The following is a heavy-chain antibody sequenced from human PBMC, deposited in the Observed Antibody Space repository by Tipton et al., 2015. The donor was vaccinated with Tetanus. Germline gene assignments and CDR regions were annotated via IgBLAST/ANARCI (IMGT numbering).Heavy chain of an antibody. Sequence: QLVQSGAEVKRPGASVRVSCKASGYTFTGNYIHWVRRAPGQGLEWMGWINPNRGGTFYAQKFHGSVTMTSDTSSSTVYMELSRLGSDDTAVYYCARDPGYNNGWGSTRGQGTLVTVSS. J-gene: IGHJ4*02. CDR2: INPNRGGT. CDR3: ARDPGYNNGWGST. CDR1: GYTFTGNY. D-gene: IGHD6-25*01. V-gene: IGHV1-2*02.